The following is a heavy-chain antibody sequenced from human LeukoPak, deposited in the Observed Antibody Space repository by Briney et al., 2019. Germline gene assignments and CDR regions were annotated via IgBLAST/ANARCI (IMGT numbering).Heavy chain of an antibody. Sequence: ASVKVSCKASGNTCISYDINWVRQATGPGLEWMGWMSPNSGNTGYAQKFQGRVTMTRNTSISTAYMELSSLRSEDTAVYYCVKGPPNWGFDYWGQGTLVTVSS. CDR3: VKGPPNWGFDY. J-gene: IGHJ4*02. V-gene: IGHV1-8*01. D-gene: IGHD7-27*01. CDR2: MSPNSGNT. CDR1: GNTCISYD.